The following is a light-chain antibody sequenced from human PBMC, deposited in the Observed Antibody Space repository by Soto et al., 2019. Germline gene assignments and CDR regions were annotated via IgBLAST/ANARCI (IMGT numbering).Light chain of an antibody. CDR2: GAS. Sequence: EIVMTQSPATLSVSPGERVTLSCRARQSVGSNLAWYQQKPGQAPRLLIYGASTRATGIPARFSGSGSETEFTLTISRLEPEDFAVYYCQQYGSSWTFGQGTKVDIK. CDR3: QQYGSSWT. J-gene: IGKJ1*01. V-gene: IGKV3-15*01. CDR1: QSVGSN.